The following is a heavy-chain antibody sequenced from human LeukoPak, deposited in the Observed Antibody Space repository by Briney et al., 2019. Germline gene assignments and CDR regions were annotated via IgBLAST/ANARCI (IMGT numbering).Heavy chain of an antibody. V-gene: IGHV3-11*04. Sequence: GGSLRLFCAASGFTFSDYYMSWIRQAPGKGLEWVSYISSSGSTIYYADSVKGRFTISRDNAKNSLYLQMNSLRAEDTAVYYCARDRDYDFWSGYSNRIGWFDPWGQGTLVTVSS. J-gene: IGHJ5*02. CDR3: ARDRDYDFWSGYSNRIGWFDP. D-gene: IGHD3-3*01. CDR2: ISSSGSTI. CDR1: GFTFSDYY.